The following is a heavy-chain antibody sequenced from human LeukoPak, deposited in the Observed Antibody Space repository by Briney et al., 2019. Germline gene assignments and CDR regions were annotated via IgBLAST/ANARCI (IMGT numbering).Heavy chain of an antibody. V-gene: IGHV3-48*01. CDR3: ARDHHRRLYDSQARDTFDI. CDR2: ISSGSSPI. Sequence: GGSLRLSCAASGFTFSSYEMNWVRQAPGKGLEWVSYISSGSSPIYYADSVKGRFTISRDNAENSLYLQMNSLRAEDTAVYYCARDHHRRLYDSQARDTFDIWGQGTMVTVSS. CDR1: GFTFSSYE. J-gene: IGHJ3*02. D-gene: IGHD3-22*01.